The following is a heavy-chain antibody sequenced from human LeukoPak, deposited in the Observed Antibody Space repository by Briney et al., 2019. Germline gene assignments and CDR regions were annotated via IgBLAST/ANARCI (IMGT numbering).Heavy chain of an antibody. CDR3: ARGNYYDSSGYYSGFDY. CDR1: GYTLTELS. Sequence: VASVKVSCKVSGYTLTELSMHWVRQAPGKGLEWMGGFDPEDGETIYAQKFQGRVTITRDTSASTAYMELSSLRSEDAAVYYCARGNYYDSSGYYSGFDYWGQGTLVTVSS. V-gene: IGHV1-24*01. J-gene: IGHJ4*02. D-gene: IGHD3-22*01. CDR2: FDPEDGET.